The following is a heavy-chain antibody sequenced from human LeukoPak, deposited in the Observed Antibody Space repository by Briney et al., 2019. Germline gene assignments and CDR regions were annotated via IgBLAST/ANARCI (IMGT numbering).Heavy chain of an antibody. V-gene: IGHV1-2*02. J-gene: IGHJ4*02. CDR1: VYIFIDYY. CDR2: INPDGGGP. CDR3: ARGAKGH. Sequence: GASVTVSCTASVYIFIDYYIHWVGQAPGQGLEWMGWINPDGGGPAYGEKFHDRINITADTTINTVYMELSSLRSDDSAIYYCARGAKGHWGQGTLVTVSS.